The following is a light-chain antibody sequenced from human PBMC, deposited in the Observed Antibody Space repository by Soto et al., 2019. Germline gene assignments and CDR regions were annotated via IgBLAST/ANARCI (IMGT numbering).Light chain of an antibody. CDR2: AAS. V-gene: IGKV1-39*01. J-gene: IGKJ2*01. Sequence: DIQMTQSPSSLSVSIGDRVTITCRSSQSISVYINWYQKKSGTPPKLLMYAASNLQSGVPSRFSGRGSGTDFTLTISSLQPEDFASYYCQQTYRIPYASGQGTKVDIK. CDR3: QQTYRIPYA. CDR1: QSISVY.